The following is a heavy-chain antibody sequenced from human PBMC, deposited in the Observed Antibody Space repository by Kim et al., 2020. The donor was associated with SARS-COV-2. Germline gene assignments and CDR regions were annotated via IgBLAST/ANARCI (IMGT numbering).Heavy chain of an antibody. V-gene: IGHV3-21*01. D-gene: IGHD2-2*01. CDR1: GFTFSSYS. CDR3: ARDIVVVPAALRSYYGMDV. Sequence: GGSLRLSCAASGFTFSSYSMNWVRQAPGKGLEWVSSISSSSSYIYYADSVKGRFTISRDNAKNSLYLQMNSLRAEDTAVYYCARDIVVVPAALRSYYGMDVWGQGTTVTVSS. CDR2: ISSSSSYI. J-gene: IGHJ6*02.